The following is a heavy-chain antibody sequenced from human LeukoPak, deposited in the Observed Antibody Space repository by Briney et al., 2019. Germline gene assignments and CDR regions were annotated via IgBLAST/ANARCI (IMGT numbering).Heavy chain of an antibody. D-gene: IGHD3-16*02. CDR1: GGSFSGYY. J-gene: IGHJ4*02. V-gene: IGHV4-34*01. CDR2: INHSGST. CDR3: ARRDYDYVWGSYRLAPVFDY. Sequence: PSETLSLTCAVYGGSFSGYYWSWIRQPPGKGLEWIGEINHSGSTNYNPSLKSRVTISVDTSKNQFSLKLSSVTAADTAVYYCARRDYDYVWGSYRLAPVFDYWGQGTLVTVSS.